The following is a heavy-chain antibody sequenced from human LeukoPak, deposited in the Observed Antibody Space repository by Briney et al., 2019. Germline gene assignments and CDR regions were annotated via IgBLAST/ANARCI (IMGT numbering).Heavy chain of an antibody. V-gene: IGHV4-59*01. CDR2: IYYSGST. J-gene: IGHJ4*02. Sequence: PSETLSLTCTVSGGSISSYYWSWIRQPPGKGLEWIGYIYYSGSTNYNPSLKSRVTISVDTSKNQFSPKLSSVTAADTAVYYCARIPYGSGSPLDYWGQGTLVTVSS. D-gene: IGHD3-10*01. CDR1: GGSISSYY. CDR3: ARIPYGSGSPLDY.